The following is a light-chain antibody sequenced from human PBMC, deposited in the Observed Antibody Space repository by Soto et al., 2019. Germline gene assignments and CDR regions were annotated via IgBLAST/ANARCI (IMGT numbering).Light chain of an antibody. CDR3: HQYGSSPRT. Sequence: EIVLTQPPGTLSLSPGERATLSCGASQSFTSNYLAWYQQKPGQAPRLLICGASTRATGIPDRFSGSGSGTDFTLTISRLEPEDFAVYYCHQYGSSPRTFGQGTKGDIK. V-gene: IGKV3-20*01. CDR2: GAS. J-gene: IGKJ1*01. CDR1: QSFTSNY.